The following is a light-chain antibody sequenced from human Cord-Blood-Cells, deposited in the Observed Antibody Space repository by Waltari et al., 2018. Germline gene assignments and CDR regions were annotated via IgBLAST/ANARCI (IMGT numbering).Light chain of an antibody. J-gene: IGLJ1*01. CDR1: SSDVGGYNH. V-gene: IGLV2-14*01. Sequence: QSALTQPASVSGSPGQSITISCTGTSSDVGGYNHSSWYQQHPGKAPKLMIYDVSNRPSGVSNRFSGSKSGNTASLTISGLQAEDEADYYCSSYTSSSTLVFGTGTKVTVI. CDR2: DVS. CDR3: SSYTSSSTLV.